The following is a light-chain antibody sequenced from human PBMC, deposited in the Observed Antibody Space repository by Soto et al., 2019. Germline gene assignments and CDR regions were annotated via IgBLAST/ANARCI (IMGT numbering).Light chain of an antibody. V-gene: IGKV3-20*01. CDR1: QSISSIF. CDR2: GAS. J-gene: IGKJ1*01. Sequence: EVVVTQSQGTLLLAPGEKVTLSCRPSQSISSIFLAWYQQKPGQAPRLLIYGASSRATGIPDRFSGSGSGTDFTLTISRLEPEDFGVYYCQQYGSSPLTFGQGTKVDI. CDR3: QQYGSSPLT.